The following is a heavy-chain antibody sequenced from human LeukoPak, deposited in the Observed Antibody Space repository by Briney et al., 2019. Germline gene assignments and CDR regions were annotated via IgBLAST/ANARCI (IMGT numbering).Heavy chain of an antibody. CDR3: AREEDRWFDP. CDR2: IIPIFGTA. J-gene: IGHJ5*02. Sequence: ASVKVSCKASGGTFSSYAISWVRQAPGQGLEWMGGIIPIFGTANYAQKSQGRVTITADESTSTAYMELSSLRSEDTAVYYCAREEDRWFDPWGRGTLVTVSS. CDR1: GGTFSSYA. V-gene: IGHV1-69*13.